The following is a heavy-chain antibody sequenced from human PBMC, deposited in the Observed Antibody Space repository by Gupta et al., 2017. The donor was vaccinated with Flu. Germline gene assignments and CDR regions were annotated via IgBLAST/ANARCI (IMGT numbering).Heavy chain of an antibody. D-gene: IGHD6-13*01. J-gene: IGHJ6*02. CDR1: GYTFTSYG. CDR2: ISAYNGNT. Sequence: QVQLVQSGAEVKKPGASVKVSCKASGYTFTSYGISWVRQAPGQGLEWMGWISAYNGNTNYAQKLQGRVTMTTDTSTSTAYMELRSLISDDTAVYYCARETPRPYSSSWSGVDYYYYYGMDVWGQGTTVTVSS. CDR3: ARETPRPYSSSWSGVDYYYYYGMDV. V-gene: IGHV1-18*01.